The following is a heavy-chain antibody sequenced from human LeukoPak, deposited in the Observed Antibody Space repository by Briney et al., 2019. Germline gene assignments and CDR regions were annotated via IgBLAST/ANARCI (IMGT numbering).Heavy chain of an antibody. Sequence: SETLSLTCAVSGYSISSGYYWGWIRQPPGQGLEWIGSIYHSGSTYYNPSLKSRVTISVDTSKNQFSLKLSSVTAADTAVYYCARVTYYGPGCYYSPYGMDVWGKGTTVTVSS. V-gene: IGHV4-38-2*01. D-gene: IGHD3-10*01. CDR1: GYSISSGYY. CDR3: ARVTYYGPGCYYSPYGMDV. CDR2: IYHSGST. J-gene: IGHJ6*04.